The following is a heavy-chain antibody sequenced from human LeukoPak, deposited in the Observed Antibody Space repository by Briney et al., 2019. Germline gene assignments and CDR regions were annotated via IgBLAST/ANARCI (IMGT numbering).Heavy chain of an antibody. J-gene: IGHJ4*02. CDR2: IYHSGST. CDR3: ARRGYSYGYDY. CDR1: GGSISSGGYS. Sequence: SETLSLTCAVSGGSISSGGYSWSWIWQPPGKGLEWIGYIYHSGSTYYNPSLKSRVTISVDRSKNQFSLKLSSVTAADTAVYYCARRGYSYGYDYWGQGTLVTVSS. D-gene: IGHD5-18*01. V-gene: IGHV4-30-2*01.